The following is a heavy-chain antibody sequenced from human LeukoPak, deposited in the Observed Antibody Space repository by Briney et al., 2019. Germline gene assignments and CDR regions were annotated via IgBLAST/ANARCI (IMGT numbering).Heavy chain of an antibody. J-gene: IGHJ3*02. V-gene: IGHV3-9*01. D-gene: IGHD3-10*01. CDR1: GFTFDDYA. CDR3: ARDPVRGALDGFDI. Sequence: PGRSLRLSCAAFGFTFDDYAMHWVRQPPGKGLEWVSGISWNSGSIGYADSVKGRFTISRDNAKNTLYLQMNSLRAEDTAVYYCARDPVRGALDGFDIWGQGTMVTVSS. CDR2: ISWNSGSI.